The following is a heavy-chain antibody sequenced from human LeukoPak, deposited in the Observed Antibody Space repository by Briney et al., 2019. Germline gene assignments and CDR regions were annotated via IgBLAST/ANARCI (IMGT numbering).Heavy chain of an antibody. CDR1: GFTFNNYW. J-gene: IGHJ4*02. Sequence: GGSLRLSCAASGFTFNNYWMSWVRQAPGKGLEWVANIKQDGSEMYYVESVKGRFTISRDNAKNSLFLQVTSLRAEDTAVYYCARDPGRIGFDYWGQGTLVTVSS. CDR2: IKQDGSEM. D-gene: IGHD2/OR15-2a*01. V-gene: IGHV3-7*03. CDR3: ARDPGRIGFDY.